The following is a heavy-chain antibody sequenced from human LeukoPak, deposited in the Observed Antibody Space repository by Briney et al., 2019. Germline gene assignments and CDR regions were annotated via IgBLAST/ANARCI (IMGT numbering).Heavy chain of an antibody. CDR2: IYYSGST. D-gene: IGHD1-7*01. J-gene: IGHJ4*02. CDR3: ARRGSSTGTTRVPLYYFDY. Sequence: SETLSLTCTVSGVSISSSSYYWGWIRQPPGKGLEWIGNIYYSGSTYYNPSLKSRVTISVDTSKNQFSLKLSSVTAADTAVYYCARRGSSTGTTRVPLYYFDYWGQGTLVTVSS. CDR1: GVSISSSSYY. V-gene: IGHV4-39*01.